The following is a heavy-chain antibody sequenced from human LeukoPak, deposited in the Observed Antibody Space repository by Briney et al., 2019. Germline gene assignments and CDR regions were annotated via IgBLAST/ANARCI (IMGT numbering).Heavy chain of an antibody. CDR3: AREANYYGSGSYFEGTFDY. V-gene: IGHV4-59*01. D-gene: IGHD3-10*01. CDR1: GGSITSYY. J-gene: IGHJ4*02. CDR2: IYYSGNT. Sequence: SETLSLTCTVSGGSITSYYWSWIRQPPGKGLEWIGYIYYSGNTNYNPSLKSRVTISIDTSKNEFSLKLTSVTPADTAVYYCAREANYYGSGSYFEGTFDYWGQGSLVTVSS.